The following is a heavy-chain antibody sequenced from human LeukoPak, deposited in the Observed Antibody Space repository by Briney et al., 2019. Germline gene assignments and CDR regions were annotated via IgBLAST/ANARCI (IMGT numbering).Heavy chain of an antibody. V-gene: IGHV4-34*01. D-gene: IGHD3-3*01. J-gene: IGHJ4*02. CDR1: GGSFSGYY. Sequence: SETLSLTCAVYGGSFSGYYWSWIRQPPGKGLEWIGEINHSGSTNYNPSLKSRVTISVNTSKNQFSLKLSSVTAADTAVYYCARIPDFWSGYGYWGQGTLVTVSS. CDR2: INHSGST. CDR3: ARIPDFWSGYGY.